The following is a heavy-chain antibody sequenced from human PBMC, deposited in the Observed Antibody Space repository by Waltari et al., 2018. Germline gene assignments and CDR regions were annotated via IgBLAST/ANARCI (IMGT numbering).Heavy chain of an antibody. Sequence: QVHLVESGGGVVQPGGSLRLSCAASGFTFTSYGIHWVRQAPGRGLEWVAFISFDGSNRYYADSVKGRFTISRDNNENTLYLQMSSLRAEDTAVYYCAKEGNVVVVPAAIVDYWGQGTPVTVSS. CDR3: AKEGNVVVVPAAIVDY. CDR1: GFTFTSYG. J-gene: IGHJ4*02. D-gene: IGHD2-2*01. V-gene: IGHV3-30*02. CDR2: ISFDGSNR.